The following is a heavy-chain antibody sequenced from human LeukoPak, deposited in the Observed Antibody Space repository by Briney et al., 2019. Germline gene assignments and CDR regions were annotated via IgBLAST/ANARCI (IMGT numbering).Heavy chain of an antibody. D-gene: IGHD6-19*01. J-gene: IGHJ4*02. V-gene: IGHV4-59*08. CDR1: GGSITGYY. CDR3: ARHVAYSVGYFYFDY. Sequence: ASETLSLTCTVSGGSITGYYWSWIRQPPGKGLEWIGYVYSSGSTDYNPSLKSRVTISIDTFTSQFALRLSSVTAADTAVYYCARHVAYSVGYFYFDYWGQGTLVTVSS. CDR2: VYSSGST.